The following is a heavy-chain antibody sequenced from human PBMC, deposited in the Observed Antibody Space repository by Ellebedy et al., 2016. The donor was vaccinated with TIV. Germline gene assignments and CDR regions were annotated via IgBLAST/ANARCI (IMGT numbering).Heavy chain of an antibody. CDR3: ARDRSASTPGLMYFDY. V-gene: IGHV4-59*01. CDR1: GGSISSYY. Sequence: MPSETLSLTCTVSGGSISSYYWSWIRQPPGKGLEWIGYIYYSGSTNYNPSLKSRVTISVDTSKNQFSLKLSSVTAADTAVYYCARDRSASTPGLMYFDYWGQGTLVTVSS. D-gene: IGHD3-16*01. J-gene: IGHJ4*02. CDR2: IYYSGST.